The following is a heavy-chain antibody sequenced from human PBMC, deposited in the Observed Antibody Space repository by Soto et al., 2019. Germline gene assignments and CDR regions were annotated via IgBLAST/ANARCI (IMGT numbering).Heavy chain of an antibody. D-gene: IGHD3-10*01. CDR1: GFSFSTYA. J-gene: IGHJ4*02. V-gene: IGHV3-30-3*01. Sequence: QVQLVESGGGVVQPGRSLRLSCAASGFSFSTYAMQWVRQAPGKGLEWVAVVSYDGGTRFYADSVKGRFTISRDNSKNTLYLDINSLTIEDTAVYYGAREEYKYDLGALDFWGRGALVTVSS. CDR3: AREEYKYDLGALDF. CDR2: VSYDGGTR.